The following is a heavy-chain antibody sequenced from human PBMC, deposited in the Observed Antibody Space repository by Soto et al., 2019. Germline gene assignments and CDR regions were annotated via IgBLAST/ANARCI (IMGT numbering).Heavy chain of an antibody. J-gene: IGHJ4*02. CDR2: IWYDGSNK. D-gene: IGHD2-2*01. Sequence: CAASGFTSSSYGMHWVRQAPGKGLEWVAVIWYDGSNKYYADSVKGRFTISRDNSKNTLYLQMNSLRAEDTAVYYCARDHVQYDDLGYCSSPSCSMALDYWGQGTLVTVSS. CDR1: GFTSSSYG. CDR3: ARDHVQYDDLGYCSSPSCSMALDY. V-gene: IGHV3-33*01.